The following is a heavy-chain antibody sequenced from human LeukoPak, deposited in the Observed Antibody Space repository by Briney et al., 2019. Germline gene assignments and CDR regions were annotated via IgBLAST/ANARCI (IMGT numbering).Heavy chain of an antibody. J-gene: IGHJ6*02. Sequence: GGSLRLSCAASGFTVSSSYMSWVRQAPGKGLEWVASISGGSTYIFYSPSVGGRVYPRSRGGRRFTVSRDDAKNTLFLQMNSRGAGNAAVYYCARNPRKLGLVNYHSPHANTEMDVWGQGTTVTVSS. V-gene: IGHV3-21*06. CDR2: ISGGSTYI. CDR1: GFTVSSSY. CDR3: ARNPRKLGLVNYHSPHANTEMDV. D-gene: IGHD3-16*01.